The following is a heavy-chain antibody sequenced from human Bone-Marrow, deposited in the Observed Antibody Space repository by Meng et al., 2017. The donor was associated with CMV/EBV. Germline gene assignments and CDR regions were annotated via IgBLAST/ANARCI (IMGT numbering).Heavy chain of an antibody. J-gene: IGHJ4*02. CDR2: IRYDGSNK. D-gene: IGHD3-10*01. CDR3: ARGATRDYYGSGYYFAS. Sequence: GGSLRLSCAASGFTFSSYGMHWVRQAPGKGLEWVAFIRYDGSNKYYADSVKGRFTISRDNSKNTLYLQMNSLRAEDTAVYYCARGATRDYYGSGYYFASWGQGTQVTVSS. V-gene: IGHV3-30*02. CDR1: GFTFSSYG.